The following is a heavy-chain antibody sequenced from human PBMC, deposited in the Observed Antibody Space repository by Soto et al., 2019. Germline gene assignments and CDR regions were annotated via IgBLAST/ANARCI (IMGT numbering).Heavy chain of an antibody. CDR1: GFSVSGDY. CDR2: IYRGGTT. Sequence: DVQLVETGGGLIQPGGSLRLSCAASGFSVSGDYMNWVRQGPGKGLEWVSVIYRGGTTYYADSVRGRFTISRDDSEHTLLLQMNSLRAEATAVYYCARATEWNALDIWGQGTMVTGSS. D-gene: IGHD3-3*01. CDR3: ARATEWNALDI. V-gene: IGHV3-53*02. J-gene: IGHJ3*02.